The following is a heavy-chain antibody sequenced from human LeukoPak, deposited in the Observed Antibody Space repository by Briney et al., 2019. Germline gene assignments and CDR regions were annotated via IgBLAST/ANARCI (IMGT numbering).Heavy chain of an antibody. V-gene: IGHV3-21*01. CDR3: ARGRDGYNLVDAFDI. CDR2: ISSSSIYI. Sequence: GGSLRLSCAASGFTFSNYRMNWVRQAPGKGLEWVSSISSSSIYIYYADSLKGRFTISRDNAKNSLYLQMNSLRAEDTAVYYCARGRDGYNLVDAFDIWGQGIMVTVSS. J-gene: IGHJ3*02. D-gene: IGHD5-24*01. CDR1: GFTFSNYR.